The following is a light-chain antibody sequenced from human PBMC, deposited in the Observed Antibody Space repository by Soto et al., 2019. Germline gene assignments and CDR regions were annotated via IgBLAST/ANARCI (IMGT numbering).Light chain of an antibody. CDR2: GAF. J-gene: IGKJ5*01. CDR3: QQHNNWPPIT. CDR1: QSVSSN. V-gene: IGKV3-15*01. Sequence: EIVMTQSPATLSVSPGERATLSCRASQSVSSNLAWYQQKPGQAPSLLLYGAFTRATGIPASFSGTGSGTEFTLTISSLQSEDLAVYYCQQHNNWPPITFGQGTKLDI.